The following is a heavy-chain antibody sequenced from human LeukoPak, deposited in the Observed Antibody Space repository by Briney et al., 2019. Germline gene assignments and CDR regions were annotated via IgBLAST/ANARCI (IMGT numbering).Heavy chain of an antibody. CDR1: GGSISSSSYY. CDR2: IYYSGST. V-gene: IGHV4-39*01. CDR3: ARQSITMVRGVISAFDI. D-gene: IGHD3-10*01. Sequence: PSETLSLTCTVSGGSISSSSYYWGWIRQPPGKGLEWIGSIYYSGSTYYNPSLKSRVTISVDTSKNQFSLKLSSVTAADTAVYYCARQSITMVRGVISAFDIWGQGTMVTVSS. J-gene: IGHJ3*02.